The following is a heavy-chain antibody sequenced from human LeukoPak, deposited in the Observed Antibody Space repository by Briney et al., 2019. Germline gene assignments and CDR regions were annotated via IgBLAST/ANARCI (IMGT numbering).Heavy chain of an antibody. V-gene: IGHV1-2*02. CDR2: INPNSGGT. Sequence: GASVKVSCKASGYTFTGYYMHWVRQAPGQGLEWMGWINPNSGGTNYAQKFQGRVTMTRDTSISTAYMELSRLRSDDTAVYYCARDATSSTGTVGATDYYYYMDVWGKGTTVTVSS. D-gene: IGHD1-26*01. CDR3: ARDATSSTGTVGATDYYYYMDV. J-gene: IGHJ6*03. CDR1: GYTFTGYY.